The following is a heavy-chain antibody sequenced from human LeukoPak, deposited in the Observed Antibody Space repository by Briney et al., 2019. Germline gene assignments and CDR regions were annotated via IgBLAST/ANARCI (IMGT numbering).Heavy chain of an antibody. D-gene: IGHD3-22*01. V-gene: IGHV4-59*08. CDR2: IYYSGST. CDR1: GGSISSYY. J-gene: IGHJ4*02. Sequence: PSETLSLTCTVSGGSISSYYWSWIRQPPGKGLEWIGYIYYSGSTNYNPSLKSRVTISVDTSKNQFSLKLSSVTAADTAVYYCARHIKDYYDSSGYSPDWGQGTLVTVSS. CDR3: ARHIKDYYDSSGYSPD.